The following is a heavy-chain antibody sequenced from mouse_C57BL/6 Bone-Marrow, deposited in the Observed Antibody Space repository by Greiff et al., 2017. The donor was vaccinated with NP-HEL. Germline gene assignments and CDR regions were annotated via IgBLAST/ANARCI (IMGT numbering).Heavy chain of an antibody. CDR3: ARYYYGSSSIDY. J-gene: IGHJ2*01. D-gene: IGHD1-1*01. CDR1: GYTFTSYL. CDR2: IDPKSGGT. Sequence: QVQLQQPGAELVKPGASVKLSCKASGYTFTSYLMHWVKQRPGRGLEWIGRIDPKSGGTKYNEKFKSKSTLTVDKPSSTAYMQLNSLTSEDSAVYYCARYYYGSSSIDYWGQGTTLTVSS. V-gene: IGHV1-72*01.